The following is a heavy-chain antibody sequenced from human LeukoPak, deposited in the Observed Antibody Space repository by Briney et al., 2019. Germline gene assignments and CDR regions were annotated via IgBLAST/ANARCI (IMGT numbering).Heavy chain of an antibody. D-gene: IGHD2-15*01. Sequence: PGGSLRLSCVASGFTFSTYGMHWVRQPPGKGLEWVAVIWNDGSNIYYADSVKGRFTISRDNSKNTLYLQMNSLKTEDMAVYYCARAVGPFDYWGQGTLVTVSS. CDR1: GFTFSTYG. CDR3: ARAVGPFDY. V-gene: IGHV3-33*01. J-gene: IGHJ4*02. CDR2: IWNDGSNI.